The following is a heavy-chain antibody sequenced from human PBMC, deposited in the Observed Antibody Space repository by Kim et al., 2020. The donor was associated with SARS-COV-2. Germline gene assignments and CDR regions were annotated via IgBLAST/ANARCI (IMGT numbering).Heavy chain of an antibody. CDR3: ARGTTGSYYGELFFEH. V-gene: IGHV5-51*01. CDR2: IYPDDADI. Sequence: GESLKISCEGSGYIFSYSWIGWVRQVPGKGLEWMGIIYPDDADIRYSPSFEGQVIISADKSNNTASLHWSGLKASDTAIYYCARGTTGSYYGELFFEHWGQGTLVTVSS. J-gene: IGHJ4*02. CDR1: GYIFSYSW. D-gene: IGHD1-26*01.